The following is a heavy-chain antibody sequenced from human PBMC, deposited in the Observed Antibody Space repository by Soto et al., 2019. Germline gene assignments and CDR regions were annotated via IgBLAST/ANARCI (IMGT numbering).Heavy chain of an antibody. CDR2: IYSGGST. V-gene: IGHV3-53*01. D-gene: IGHD3-3*01. CDR1: GFTVSSNY. CDR3: ARDGAPVGAAPRDYYYYGMDV. J-gene: IGHJ6*02. Sequence: VQLVESGGGLIQPGGSLRLSCAASGFTVSSNYMSWVRQAPGKGLEWVSVIYSGGSTYYADSVKGRFTISRDNSKNTLYLQMNSLRAEDTAVYYCARDGAPVGAAPRDYYYYGMDVWGQGTTVTVSS.